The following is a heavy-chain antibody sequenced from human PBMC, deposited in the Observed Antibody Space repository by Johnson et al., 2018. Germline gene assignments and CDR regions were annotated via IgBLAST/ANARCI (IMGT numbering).Heavy chain of an antibody. CDR1: GFTFDDYA. CDR2: ISWTIGSI. CDR3: AKDMYRSRGAFDI. J-gene: IGHJ3*02. D-gene: IGHD1-14*01. Sequence: VQLGESGGGLVQPSRSLRLSCAASGFTFDDYAMHWVRQAPGKGLEWVSGISWTIGSIGYADSVKGRFTISRDNAKNSLYLQMNSLRAEDTALYYCAKDMYRSRGAFDIWGQGTMVTVSS. V-gene: IGHV3-9*01.